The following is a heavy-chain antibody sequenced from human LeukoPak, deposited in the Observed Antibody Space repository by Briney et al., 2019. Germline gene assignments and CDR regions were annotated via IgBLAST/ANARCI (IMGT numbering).Heavy chain of an antibody. V-gene: IGHV3-74*01. CDR2: INSDGGTT. CDR3: AHYDSSGYHAFDI. CDR1: GFTFSSYW. J-gene: IGHJ3*02. D-gene: IGHD3-22*01. Sequence: GGSLRLSCAASGFTFSSYWMHWVRQPPGKGLVWVSRINSDGGTTSYADSVKGRFTISRDNAKNTLYLQMNSLRAEDTAVYYCAHYDSSGYHAFDIWGQGTMVTVSS.